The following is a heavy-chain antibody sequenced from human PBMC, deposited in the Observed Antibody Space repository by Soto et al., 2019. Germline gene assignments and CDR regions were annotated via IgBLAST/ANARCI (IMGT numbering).Heavy chain of an antibody. CDR3: ARVPGIAAAGPHYYYYYGMDG. CDR2: IIPIFGTA. J-gene: IGHJ6*02. Sequence: QVQLVQSGAEVKKPGSSVKVSCKASGGTFSSYAISWVRQAPGQGLEWMGGIIPIFGTANYAQKFQGRVMITADEYTRTAHMELSTLRSEDTAVYYCARVPGIAAAGPHYYYYYGMDGWGQGTTVTASS. CDR1: GGTFSSYA. D-gene: IGHD6-13*01. V-gene: IGHV1-69*01.